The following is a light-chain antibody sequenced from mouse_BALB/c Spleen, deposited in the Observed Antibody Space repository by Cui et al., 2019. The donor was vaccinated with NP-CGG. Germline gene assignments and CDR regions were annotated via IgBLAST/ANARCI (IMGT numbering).Light chain of an antibody. CDR1: TGAVTSRNY. J-gene: IGLJ1*01. CDR2: GTN. V-gene: IGLV1*01. Sequence: QAVVTQESAPTTSPGETVTPTCRSSTGAVTSRNYANWVQEKPDHLFTGLIGGTNNRAPGVPARFSGSLIGDKAALTITGAQTEDEAIYFCALWYSNHWVFGGGTKLTVL. CDR3: ALWYSNHWV.